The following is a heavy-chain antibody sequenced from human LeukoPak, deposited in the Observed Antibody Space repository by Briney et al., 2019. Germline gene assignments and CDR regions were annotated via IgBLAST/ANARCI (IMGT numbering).Heavy chain of an antibody. CDR2: INHSGST. Sequence: PSETLSLTCTVSGGSFSGYYWSWIRQPPGKGLEWIGEINHSGSTNYNPSLKSRVTISVDTSKNQFSLKLSSVTAADTAVYYCARGLPRDYYDSSGPPGGYWGQGTLVTVSS. CDR1: GGSFSGYY. V-gene: IGHV4-34*01. D-gene: IGHD3-22*01. J-gene: IGHJ4*02. CDR3: ARGLPRDYYDSSGPPGGY.